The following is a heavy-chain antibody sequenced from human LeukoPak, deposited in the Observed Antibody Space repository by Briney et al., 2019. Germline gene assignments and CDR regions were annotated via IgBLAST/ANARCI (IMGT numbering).Heavy chain of an antibody. Sequence: PGGSLRLSCAASGFTFSSYAMSWVRQAPGKGLEWVSAISGSGGSTYYADSVKGRFTISRDNSKNTLYLQMNSLRAEDTAVYYCAKGADVLLWFGESLDAFDIWGQGTMVTVSS. CDR2: ISGSGGST. V-gene: IGHV3-23*01. J-gene: IGHJ3*02. CDR1: GFTFSSYA. CDR3: AKGADVLLWFGESLDAFDI. D-gene: IGHD3-10*01.